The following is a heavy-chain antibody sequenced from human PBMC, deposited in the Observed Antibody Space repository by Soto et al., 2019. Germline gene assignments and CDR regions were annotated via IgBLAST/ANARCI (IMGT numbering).Heavy chain of an antibody. CDR2: IYYSGST. CDR1: GGSISSYY. D-gene: IGHD3-22*01. V-gene: IGHV4-59*01. J-gene: IGHJ4*02. Sequence: QVQLQESGPGLVKPSETLSLTCTVSGGSISSYYWSWIRQPPGKGLEWIGYIYYSGSTNYNPSLKXRXTXAVDTSKNQFSLKLSSVTAADTAVYYCARDGYYYDSSGYYPDWGQGTLVTVSS. CDR3: ARDGYYYDSSGYYPD.